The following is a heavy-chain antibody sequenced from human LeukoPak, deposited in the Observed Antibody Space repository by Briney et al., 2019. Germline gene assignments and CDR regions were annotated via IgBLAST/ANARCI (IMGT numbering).Heavy chain of an antibody. CDR3: ARDRRAVAGNFDY. J-gene: IGHJ4*02. CDR2: ISAYNGNT. V-gene: IGHV1-18*01. Sequence: ASVKVSCKASGYTFTSYGISWVRQAPGQGLEWMGWISAYNGNTNYAQKLQGRVTMTTDTSTSTAHMELRSLRSDDTAVYYCARDRRAVAGNFDYWGQGTLVTVSS. D-gene: IGHD6-19*01. CDR1: GYTFTSYG.